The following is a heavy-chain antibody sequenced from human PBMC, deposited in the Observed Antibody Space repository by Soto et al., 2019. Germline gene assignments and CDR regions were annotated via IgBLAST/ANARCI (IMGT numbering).Heavy chain of an antibody. Sequence: SETLSLTCTVSGGSISSGGYYWSWIRQHPGKGLEWIGYIYYSGSTYYNPSLKSRVTISVDTSKNQFSLKLSSVTAADTAVYYCARKWELLGPFDYWGQGTLVTVSS. CDR1: GGSISSGGYY. J-gene: IGHJ4*02. D-gene: IGHD1-26*01. CDR3: ARKWELLGPFDY. CDR2: IYYSGST. V-gene: IGHV4-31*03.